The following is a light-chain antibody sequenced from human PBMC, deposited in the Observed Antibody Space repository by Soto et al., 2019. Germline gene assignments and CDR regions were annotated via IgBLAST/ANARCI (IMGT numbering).Light chain of an antibody. Sequence: EIVLTQSPGTLSLSPGERATLSCRASQSVNGNYLTWYQQKPGQAPRLLIYGASYRATGIPDRFSGSGSGTDLTLTISRLEPEDFAVYYCQQYGSSFRYTFGQGTKLEIK. CDR2: GAS. CDR1: QSVNGNY. V-gene: IGKV3-20*01. CDR3: QQYGSSFRYT. J-gene: IGKJ2*01.